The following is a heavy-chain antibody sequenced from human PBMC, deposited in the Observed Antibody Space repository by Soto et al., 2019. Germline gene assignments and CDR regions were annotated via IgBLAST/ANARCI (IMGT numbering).Heavy chain of an antibody. CDR3: ARGAASGSYYGDYYYYYMDV. J-gene: IGHJ6*03. D-gene: IGHD4-17*01. Sequence: ASVKVSCKASGYTFTSYGISWVRQAPGQGLEWMGWISAYNGNTNYAQKLQGRVTMTTDTSTSTAYMELRSLRSDDTAVYYCARGAASGSYYGDYYYYYMDVWGKGTTVTVSS. CDR2: ISAYNGNT. CDR1: GYTFTSYG. V-gene: IGHV1-18*01.